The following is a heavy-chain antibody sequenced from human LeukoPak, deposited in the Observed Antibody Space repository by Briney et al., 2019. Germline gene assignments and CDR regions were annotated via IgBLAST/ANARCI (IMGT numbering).Heavy chain of an antibody. CDR2: IYTSGST. Sequence: SETLSLTCTVSGGSISSYYWSWIRQPPGKGLEWIGRIYTSGSTNYNPSLKSRVTISVDTSKNQFSPKLSSVTAADTAVYYCARDCSSTSCGFDYWGQGTLVTVSS. CDR1: GGSISSYY. V-gene: IGHV4-4*07. D-gene: IGHD2-2*01. CDR3: ARDCSSTSCGFDY. J-gene: IGHJ4*02.